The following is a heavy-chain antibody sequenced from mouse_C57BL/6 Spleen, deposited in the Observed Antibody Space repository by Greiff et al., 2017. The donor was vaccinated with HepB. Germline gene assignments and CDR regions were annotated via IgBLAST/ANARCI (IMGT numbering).Heavy chain of an antibody. CDR1: GYTFTGYW. CDR3: ASKIWNYYGSNFAY. Sequence: VQLQQSGAELMKPGASVKLSCKATGYTFTGYWIEWVKQRPGHGLEWIGEILPGSGSTNYNEKFKGKATFTADTSYNTAYMQLSSLTTEDSAIYYCASKIWNYYGSNFAYWGQGTLVTVAA. CDR2: ILPGSGST. V-gene: IGHV1-9*01. D-gene: IGHD1-1*01. J-gene: IGHJ3*01.